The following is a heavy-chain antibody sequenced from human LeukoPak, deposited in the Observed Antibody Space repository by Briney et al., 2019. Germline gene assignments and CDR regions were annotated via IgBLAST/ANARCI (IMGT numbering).Heavy chain of an antibody. V-gene: IGHV3-30*02. CDR1: GFTFSNYG. CDR2: IRYDGFNK. Sequence: PGGSLRLSCAASGFTFSNYGMHWVRQAPGKGLEWVASIRYDGFNKYYADSLKGRFTISRDNSKNTLYLQMNSLRAEDTAVYYCAKGPTYYDFWSGPQGYGGQGTLVTVSS. D-gene: IGHD3-3*01. J-gene: IGHJ4*02. CDR3: AKGPTYYDFWSGPQGY.